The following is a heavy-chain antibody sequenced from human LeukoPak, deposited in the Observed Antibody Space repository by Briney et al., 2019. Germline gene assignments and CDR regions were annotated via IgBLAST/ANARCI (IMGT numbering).Heavy chain of an antibody. J-gene: IGHJ4*02. Sequence: ASVKVSCKASGNSLNNYHMHWVRQAPGQGLEWLGIIRPGGDGPSYAQKFQGRVTMTRDMSTSAVYMELSSLTSDDTAVYYCGRDPTYRNYFDSWGQGTLVTVSS. V-gene: IGHV1-46*02. CDR2: IRPGGDGP. D-gene: IGHD1-1*01. CDR1: GNSLNNYH. CDR3: GRDPTYRNYFDS.